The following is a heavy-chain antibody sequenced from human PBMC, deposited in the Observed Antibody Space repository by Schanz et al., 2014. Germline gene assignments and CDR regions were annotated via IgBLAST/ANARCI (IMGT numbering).Heavy chain of an antibody. D-gene: IGHD3-16*01. CDR3: VRLDVHDY. J-gene: IGHJ4*02. V-gene: IGHV3-23*01. Sequence: EVQLLESGGGLVQPGGSLRLSCVASGFSFSIFAMTWVRQAPGQGLEWVSTISGSGGDTYPADSVKGRFTISRDSSKNTLYLLLNSLRAEDTAVYYCVRLDVHDYWGQGTLVTVSS. CDR1: GFSFSIFA. CDR2: ISGSGGDT.